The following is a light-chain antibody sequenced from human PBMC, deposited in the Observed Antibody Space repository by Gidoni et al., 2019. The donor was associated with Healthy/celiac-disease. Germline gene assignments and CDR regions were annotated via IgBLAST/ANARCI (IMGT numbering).Light chain of an antibody. CDR3: QQRNNWLT. V-gene: IGKV3-11*01. CDR2: ATS. CDR1: QSVSSY. Sequence: EIVSTQSPATLSLSPGERATLSCRPSQSVSSYLAWYQQKPGQAPRLPIYATSNRATGIPARFSCSGSETVFTLTISSLEPGDFAVYYCQQRNNWLTFGGGTKVEIK. J-gene: IGKJ4*01.